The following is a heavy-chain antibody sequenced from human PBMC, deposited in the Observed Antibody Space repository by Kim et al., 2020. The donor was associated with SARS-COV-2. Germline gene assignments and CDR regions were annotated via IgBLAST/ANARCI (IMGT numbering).Heavy chain of an antibody. J-gene: IGHJ4*02. CDR3: ARDRFGEVDY. V-gene: IGHV3-20*03. Sequence: STGYADSVKGRFTISRDNAKNSLYLQMNSLRAEDTALYYCARDRFGEVDYWGQGTLVTVSS. D-gene: IGHD3-10*01. CDR2: ST.